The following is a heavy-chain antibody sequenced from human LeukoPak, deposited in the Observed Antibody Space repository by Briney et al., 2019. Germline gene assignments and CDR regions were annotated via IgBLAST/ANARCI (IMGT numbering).Heavy chain of an antibody. V-gene: IGHV3-9*01. J-gene: IGHJ3*02. CDR1: GFTFDDYA. CDR2: ISWNSGSI. Sequence: GGSLRLSCAASGFTFDDYAMHWVRQAPGKGLGWVSGISWNSGSIGYADSVEGRFTISRDNAKNSLYLQMNSLRAEDTALYYCAKDYGDYGAFDIWGQGTMVTVSS. D-gene: IGHD4-17*01. CDR3: AKDYGDYGAFDI.